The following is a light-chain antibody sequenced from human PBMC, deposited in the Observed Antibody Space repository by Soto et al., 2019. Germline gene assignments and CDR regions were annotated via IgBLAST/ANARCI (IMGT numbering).Light chain of an antibody. Sequence: DIQMTQSPSSLSASVGDRVTITCRASQSISSYLNCYQQKPGKAPKLLIYAASSLQSGVPSRFSGSGSGTDFTLTISSLQPEDFATYYCQQSHSTPRAFGQGTRLEIK. CDR3: QQSHSTPRA. V-gene: IGKV1-39*01. CDR1: QSISSY. CDR2: AAS. J-gene: IGKJ5*01.